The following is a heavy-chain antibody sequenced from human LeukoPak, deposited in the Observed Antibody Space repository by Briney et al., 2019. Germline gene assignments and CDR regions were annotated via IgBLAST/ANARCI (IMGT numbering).Heavy chain of an antibody. CDR2: IYSGGST. J-gene: IGHJ4*02. V-gene: IGHV3-53*01. CDR3: ARGGRDGYNYFDY. Sequence: PGGSLRLSCAASGFTVSSNYMSRVRQAPGKGLEWVSVIYSGGSTYYADSVKGRFTISRDNSKNTLFLQMDSLRAEDAAVYYCARGGRDGYNYFDYWGQGTLVTVSS. D-gene: IGHD5-24*01. CDR1: GFTVSSNY.